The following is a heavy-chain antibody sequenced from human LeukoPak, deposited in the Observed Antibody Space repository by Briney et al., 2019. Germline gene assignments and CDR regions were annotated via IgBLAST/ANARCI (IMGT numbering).Heavy chain of an antibody. CDR3: TTDGSGRYYYYYYYMDV. V-gene: IGHV3-15*01. CDR2: IKSKTDGGTT. J-gene: IGHJ6*03. Sequence: GGSLRLSCAASGFTFSNAWMSWVRQAPGKGLEWVGRIKSKTDGGTTDYAAPVKGRFTISRDDSKNTLYLQMNSLKTEDTAVYYCTTDGSGRYYYYYYYMDVWGKGTTVTVSS. D-gene: IGHD3-10*01. CDR1: GFTFSNAW.